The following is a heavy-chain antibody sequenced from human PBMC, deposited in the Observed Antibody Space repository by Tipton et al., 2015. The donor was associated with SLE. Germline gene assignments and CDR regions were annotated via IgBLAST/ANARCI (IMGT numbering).Heavy chain of an antibody. V-gene: IGHV1-18*01. CDR2: INAYNGNT. CDR1: GYTFTSYG. CDR3: AREKMDYYDSSGSNDAFDI. D-gene: IGHD3-22*01. J-gene: IGHJ3*02. Sequence: QLVQSGAEVKKPGASVKVSCKASGYTFTSYGISWVRQAPGQGLEWMGWINAYNGNTNYAQKLQGRVTMTTDASTSTAYMELRSLRSDDTAVYYCAREKMDYYDSSGSNDAFDIWGQGTMVTVSS.